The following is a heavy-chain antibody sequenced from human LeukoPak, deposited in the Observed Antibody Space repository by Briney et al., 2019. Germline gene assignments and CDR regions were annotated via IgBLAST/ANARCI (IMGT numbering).Heavy chain of an antibody. CDR3: ARGALITMVRGVPDY. V-gene: IGHV3-53*01. CDR2: IYSGGST. Sequence: GGSLRLSCAASGFTVSSNYMSWVRRAPGKGLEWVSVIYSGGSTYYADSVKGRLTISRDNSKNTLYLQMNSLRAEDTAVYYCARGALITMVRGVPDYWGQGTLVTVSS. D-gene: IGHD3-10*01. CDR1: GFTVSSNY. J-gene: IGHJ4*02.